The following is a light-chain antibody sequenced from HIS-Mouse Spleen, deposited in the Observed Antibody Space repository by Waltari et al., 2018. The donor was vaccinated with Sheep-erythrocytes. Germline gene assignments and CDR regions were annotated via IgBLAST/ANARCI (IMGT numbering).Light chain of an antibody. CDR3: CSYAGSYNHV. Sequence: QSALTPPRSVSGSPGQSVTISCTGTSSDVGCYNYVSWYKQHPGKAPKLMIYDVSKRPSGVPDRFSGSKSGNTASLTISGLQAEDEADYYCCSYAGSYNHVFATGTKVTVL. CDR2: DVS. V-gene: IGLV2-11*01. J-gene: IGLJ1*01. CDR1: SSDVGCYNY.